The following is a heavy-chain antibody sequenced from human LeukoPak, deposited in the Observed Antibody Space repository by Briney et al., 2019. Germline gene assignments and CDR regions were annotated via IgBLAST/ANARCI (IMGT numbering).Heavy chain of an antibody. V-gene: IGHV1-2*02. D-gene: IGHD6-19*01. CDR3: ARDPAVAGKFDY. CDR2: INPNNGGT. J-gene: IGHJ4*02. CDR1: GYTFTGYY. Sequence: ASLKVSCKASGYTFTGYYMHWVRQAPGQGLEWMGWINPNNGGTKFAQKFQGRVTMTRDTSISTAYMELTRLRSDDTAVYYCARDPAVAGKFDYWGQGNLVTVSS.